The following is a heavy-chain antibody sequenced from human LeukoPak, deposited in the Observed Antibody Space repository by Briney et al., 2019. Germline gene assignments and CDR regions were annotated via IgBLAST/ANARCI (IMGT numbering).Heavy chain of an antibody. CDR3: ARGRTTVTYFDY. CDR2: INPSSGST. CDR1: GFTFTSYY. J-gene: IGHJ4*02. Sequence: ASVKVSCKASGFTFTSYYLHWVRQAPGQGLEWMGIINPSSGSTSYARKFQGRVTMTRDTSTSTVYMELGSLRSEDTAVYYCARGRTTVTYFDYWGQGTLVTVSS. D-gene: IGHD4-17*01. V-gene: IGHV1-46*01.